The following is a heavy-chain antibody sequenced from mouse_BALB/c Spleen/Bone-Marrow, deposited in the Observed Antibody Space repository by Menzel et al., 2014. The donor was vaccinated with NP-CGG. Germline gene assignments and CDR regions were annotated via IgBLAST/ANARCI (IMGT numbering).Heavy chain of an antibody. Sequence: VQLQESGPELVKPGASVKLSCKASGYSFTSYYMYWVKQSHGNSLDWIGYIYPYNGVSSYNQKFKCKATLTEDNPSSTAYMELRSLTTGDSAVYSGECRGEYFAGWGAGTTVTVSS. CDR1: GYSFTSYY. CDR3: ECRGEYFAG. CDR2: IYPYNGVS. D-gene: IGHD2-13*01. J-gene: IGHJ1*01. V-gene: IGHV1-31*01.